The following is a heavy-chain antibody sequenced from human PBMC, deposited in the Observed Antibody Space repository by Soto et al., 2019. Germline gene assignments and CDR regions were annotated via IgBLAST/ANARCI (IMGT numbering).Heavy chain of an antibody. CDR1: VFTFTIYA. CDR2: TGATGRTT. CDR3: ATVHNTSRSFDY. Sequence: PWWSLRLSCAASVFTFTIYAMTWCRQAPGKGLEWVSTTGATGRTTYYSDSVKGRFTVSRDNSKNTLDLQMSNLRAEDTAVYYCATVHNTSRSFDYWGQGTLVTVSS. J-gene: IGHJ4*02. V-gene: IGHV3-23*01. D-gene: IGHD1-20*01.